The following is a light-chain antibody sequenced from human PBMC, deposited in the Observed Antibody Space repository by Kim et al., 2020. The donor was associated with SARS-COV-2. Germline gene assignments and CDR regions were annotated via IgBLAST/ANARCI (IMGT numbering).Light chain of an antibody. CDR3: QQYGSSSMYT. J-gene: IGKJ2*01. V-gene: IGKV3-20*01. CDR2: GAS. Sequence: GEVATLSCRASQSVSSSYLAWYQQKPGQAPRLLIYGASSRATGIPDRFSGSGSGTDFTLTISRLEPEDFAVYYCQQYGSSSMYTFGQGTKLE. CDR1: QSVSSSY.